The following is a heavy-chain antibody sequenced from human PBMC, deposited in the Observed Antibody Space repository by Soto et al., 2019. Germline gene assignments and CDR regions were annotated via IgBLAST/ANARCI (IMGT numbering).Heavy chain of an antibody. CDR3: ARDLSLSYYDILTGYDSKNWFDP. CDR1: GYTFTSYY. Sequence: ASVKVSCKASGYTFTSYYMHWVRQAPGQGLEWMGGIIPIFGTANYAQKFQGRVTITADESTSTAYMELSSLRSEDTAVYYCARDLSLSYYDILTGYDSKNWFDPWGQGTLVTVSS. V-gene: IGHV1-69*13. CDR2: IIPIFGTA. D-gene: IGHD3-9*01. J-gene: IGHJ5*02.